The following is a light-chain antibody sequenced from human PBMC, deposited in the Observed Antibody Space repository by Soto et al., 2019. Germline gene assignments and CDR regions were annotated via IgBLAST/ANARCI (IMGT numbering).Light chain of an antibody. Sequence: VMTQAPTTLSVSPGERATLSFSARQTINYNVAWYQMKDGQVPRLVIYGASTRATDIPARFSGSGSGTDFTLTISRLAPEDFAVYYRQQYGSSGTFGQGTKVDIK. CDR1: QTINYN. CDR3: QQYGSSGT. V-gene: IGKV3-15*01. J-gene: IGKJ1*01. CDR2: GAS.